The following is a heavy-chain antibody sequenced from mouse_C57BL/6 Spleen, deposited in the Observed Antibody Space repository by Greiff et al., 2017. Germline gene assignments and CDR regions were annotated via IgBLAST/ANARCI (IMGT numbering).Heavy chain of an antibody. CDR1: GFTFSSYA. D-gene: IGHD2-3*01. CDR2: ISDGGSYT. Sequence: DVHLVESGGGLVKPGGSLKLSCAASGFTFSSYAMSWVRQTPEKRLEWVATISDGGSYTYYPDNVKGRFTISRDNAKNNLYLQMSHLKSEDTAMYYCARDRDGLLRYFDYWGQGTTLTVSS. J-gene: IGHJ2*01. CDR3: ARDRDGLLRYFDY. V-gene: IGHV5-4*01.